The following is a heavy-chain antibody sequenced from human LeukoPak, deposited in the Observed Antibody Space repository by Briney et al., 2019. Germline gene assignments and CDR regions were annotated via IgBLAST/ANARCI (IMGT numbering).Heavy chain of an antibody. V-gene: IGHV3-11*01. J-gene: IGHJ5*02. D-gene: IGHD2-15*01. Sequence: GGSLGLSCAASGFTFSDYYMSWIRQAPGKGLEWVSYISSSGSTIYYADSVKGRFTISRDNAKNSLYLQMNSLRAEDTAVYYCARMEGYCSGGSCYVHWFDPWGQGTLVTVSS. CDR2: ISSSGSTI. CDR1: GFTFSDYY. CDR3: ARMEGYCSGGSCYVHWFDP.